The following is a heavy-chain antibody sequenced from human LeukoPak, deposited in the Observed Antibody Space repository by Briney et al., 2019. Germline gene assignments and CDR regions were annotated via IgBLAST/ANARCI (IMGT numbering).Heavy chain of an antibody. V-gene: IGHV1-8*03. Sequence: ASVKVSCKASGYNFTRYDINWVRQATGQGLEWMGWMNPNSGNAGYAQKFQGRVTITRNTSITTTYMELSSLRSEDTAVYYCAKGRGDNSILDYWGQGTLVTVSS. CDR2: MNPNSGNA. J-gene: IGHJ4*02. CDR3: AKGRGDNSILDY. D-gene: IGHD2/OR15-2a*01. CDR1: GYNFTRYD.